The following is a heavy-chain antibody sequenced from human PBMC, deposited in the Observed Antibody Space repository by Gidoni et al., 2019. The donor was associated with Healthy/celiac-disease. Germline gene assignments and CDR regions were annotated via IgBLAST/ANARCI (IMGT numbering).Heavy chain of an antibody. CDR3: ARDPLYSSGWYNYYYGMDV. Sequence: QLQLQESGPGLVKPSETLSLTCTVPGGSISSRCYYWGWIRQPPGKGLEWIGSIYYSGSTYYNPSLKSRVTISVDTSKNQFSLKLSSVTAADTAVYYCARDPLYSSGWYNYYYGMDVWGQGTTVTVSS. D-gene: IGHD6-19*01. CDR1: GGSISSRCYY. CDR2: IYYSGST. V-gene: IGHV4-39*07. J-gene: IGHJ6*02.